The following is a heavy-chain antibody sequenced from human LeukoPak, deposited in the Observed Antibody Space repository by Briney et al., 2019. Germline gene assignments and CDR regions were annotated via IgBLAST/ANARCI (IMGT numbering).Heavy chain of an antibody. V-gene: IGHV3-23*01. CDR3: ARDTGFSGTKYPDY. CDR2: INGNGGST. CDR1: GFTFSSYA. Sequence: PGGSLRLSCAASGFTFSSYAMSWVRQIPGKGLEWVSGINGNGGSTNYADSVKGRFTISRDNSKNTLYLQMNSLRAEDTALYYCARDTGFSGTKYPDYWGQGTLVTVSS. J-gene: IGHJ4*02. D-gene: IGHD1-26*01.